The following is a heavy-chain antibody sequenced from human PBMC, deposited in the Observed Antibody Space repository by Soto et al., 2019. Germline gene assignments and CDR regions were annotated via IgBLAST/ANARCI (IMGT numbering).Heavy chain of an antibody. J-gene: IGHJ5*02. CDR3: ARHPSDFWFDP. CDR1: GGSISSISYF. D-gene: IGHD2-21*02. CDR2: IYYSGST. V-gene: IGHV4-39*01. Sequence: PSETLSLTWSVSGGSISSISYFRGWIRPPPGKGLEWIGSIYYSGSTYYNPSLKRRVTVSVDTSKNQFSLKLSSVTAADTAVYYCARHPSDFWFDPWGQGTLVTVSS.